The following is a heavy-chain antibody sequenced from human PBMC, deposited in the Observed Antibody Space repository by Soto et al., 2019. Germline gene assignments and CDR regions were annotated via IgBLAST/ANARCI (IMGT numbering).Heavy chain of an antibody. V-gene: IGHV3-30-3*01. CDR2: ISYDGSNK. CDR3: ARDPRGYSYGFAPKFDY. Sequence: GGSLRLSCAASGFTFSSYAMHWVRQAPGKGLEWVAVISYDGSNKYYADSVKGRFTISRDNSKNTLYLQMNSLRAEDTAVYYCARDPRGYSYGFAPKFDYWGQGTLVTVSS. D-gene: IGHD5-18*01. CDR1: GFTFSSYA. J-gene: IGHJ4*02.